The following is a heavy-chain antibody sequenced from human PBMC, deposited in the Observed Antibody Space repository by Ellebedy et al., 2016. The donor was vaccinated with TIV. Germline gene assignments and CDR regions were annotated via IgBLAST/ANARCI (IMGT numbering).Heavy chain of an antibody. CDR2: TSHDGSNT. D-gene: IGHD3-16*01. CDR1: GFIFDSFR. J-gene: IGHJ4*02. CDR3: LKEGGD. Sequence: GESLKISCAVSGFIFDSFRMHWVRQAPGKGLERVAVTSHDGSNTNYADSVKGRFTISRDNSKNTLYLQMNSLRPEDTAVYYCLKEGGDWGQGTLVTVSS. V-gene: IGHV3-30*18.